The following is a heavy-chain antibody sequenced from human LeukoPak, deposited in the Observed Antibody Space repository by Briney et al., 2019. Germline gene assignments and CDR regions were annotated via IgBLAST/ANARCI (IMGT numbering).Heavy chain of an antibody. V-gene: IGHV3-23*01. Sequence: GSLRLSCAASGFHFSSYVMNWVRRSPGKGLEWVSAISGSGGSTYYADSVKGRFTISRDNSKNTLYLQMNSLRAEDTAVYYCAKGYDSSGRHFDYWGQGTLVTVSS. CDR2: ISGSGGST. CDR1: GFHFSSYV. J-gene: IGHJ4*02. D-gene: IGHD3-22*01. CDR3: AKGYDSSGRHFDY.